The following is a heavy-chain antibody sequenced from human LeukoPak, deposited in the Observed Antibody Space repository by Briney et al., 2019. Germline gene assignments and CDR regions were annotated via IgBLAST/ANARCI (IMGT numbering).Heavy chain of an antibody. CDR1: GYTFTGYY. J-gene: IGHJ4*02. CDR3: ARGYCSGGSCYSVDY. Sequence: ASVKVSCKASGYTFTGYYMHWVRQAPGQGLEWMGWINPNSGGTNYARKFQGRVTMTRDTSISTAYMELSRLRSDDTAVYYCARGYCSGGSCYSVDYWGQGTLVTVSS. D-gene: IGHD2-15*01. CDR2: INPNSGGT. V-gene: IGHV1-2*02.